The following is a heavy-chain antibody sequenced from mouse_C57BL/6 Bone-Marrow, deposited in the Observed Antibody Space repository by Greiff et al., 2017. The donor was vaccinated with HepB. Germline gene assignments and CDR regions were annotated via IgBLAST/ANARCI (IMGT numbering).Heavy chain of an antibody. Sequence: EVHLVESGGGLVQPGGSMKLSCAASGFTFSDAWMDWVRQSPEKGLEWVAEIRNKANNHATYYAESVKGRFTISRDDSKSSVYLQMNSVRAEDTGIYYCTRNGRGYFDYWGQGTTLTVSS. D-gene: IGHD1-1*01. J-gene: IGHJ2*01. V-gene: IGHV6-6*01. CDR3: TRNGRGYFDY. CDR2: IRNKANNHAT. CDR1: GFTFSDAW.